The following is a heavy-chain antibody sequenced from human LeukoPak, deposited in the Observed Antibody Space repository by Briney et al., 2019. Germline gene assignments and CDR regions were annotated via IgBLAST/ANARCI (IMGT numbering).Heavy chain of an antibody. J-gene: IGHJ4*02. CDR2: IWFDGSNK. CDR3: ARKNSAFFDY. V-gene: IGHV3-33*01. Sequence: GGSLRLSSAASGFTFSSYGMHWVRQAPGMGLEWVAVIWFDGSNKYYADSVKGRFTISRDNSKNTLYLQMNSLRAEDTAVYYCARKNSAFFDYWGQGTLVTVSS. CDR1: GFTFSSYG. D-gene: IGHD1/OR15-1a*01.